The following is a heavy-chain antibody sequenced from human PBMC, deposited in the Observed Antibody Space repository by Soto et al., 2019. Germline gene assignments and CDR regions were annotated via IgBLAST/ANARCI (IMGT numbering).Heavy chain of an antibody. Sequence: EVHLVESGGGLVKPGGSLRLSCAVSGFTFSSCTMNWVRQAPGKGLECVSSISPNTSHIYYADSVKGRFTISRDNAKNSLFLQMNSLRAEDTAVYYCSGCSGGACHQNYGMDVWGQGTTVTVSS. CDR2: ISPNTSHI. D-gene: IGHD2-15*01. J-gene: IGHJ6*02. CDR3: SGCSGGACHQNYGMDV. V-gene: IGHV3-21*01. CDR1: GFTFSSCT.